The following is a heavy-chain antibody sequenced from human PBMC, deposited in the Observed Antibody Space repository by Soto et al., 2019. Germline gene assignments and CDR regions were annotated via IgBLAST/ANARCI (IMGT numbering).Heavy chain of an antibody. D-gene: IGHD6-6*01. CDR1: GFTFSSYG. CDR3: ARDYYSSSSPYFDY. J-gene: IGHJ4*02. Sequence: QVQLVESGGGVVQPGRSLRLSCAASGFTFSSYGMHWVRQAPGKGLEWVAVIWYDGSNKYYADSVKGRFTISRDTSKNTMYLQMNSLRAEDAAVYYCARDYYSSSSPYFDYWGQGTLVTVSS. V-gene: IGHV3-33*01. CDR2: IWYDGSNK.